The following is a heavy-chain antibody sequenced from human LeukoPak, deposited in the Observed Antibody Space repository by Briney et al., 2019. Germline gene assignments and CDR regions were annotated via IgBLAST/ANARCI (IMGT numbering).Heavy chain of an antibody. CDR1: GGSISIYY. CDR3: ARHNYVLRFDY. D-gene: IGHD4-11*01. V-gene: IGHV4-59*01. CDR2: IYYSGST. J-gene: IGHJ4*02. Sequence: SETLSLTCTVSGGSISIYYWSWIRQPPGKGLEWIGYIYYSGSTNYNPSLKSRVTISVDTSKNQFSLKLSSVTAADTAVYYCARHNYVLRFDYWGQGTLVTVSS.